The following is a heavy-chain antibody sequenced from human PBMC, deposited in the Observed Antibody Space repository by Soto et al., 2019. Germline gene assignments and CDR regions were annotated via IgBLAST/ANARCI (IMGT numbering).Heavy chain of an antibody. CDR1: GGSISNYY. Sequence: SETLSLTCTVSGGSISNYYWNRIRQSPGKGLEWIGYIYSSGSTHYNPSLQNRVTISIDTSKNQVSLKVNSVTAADTAVYYCARDHPHSYGVYYFDYWGQG. V-gene: IGHV4-59*01. CDR3: ARDHPHSYGVYYFDY. J-gene: IGHJ4*02. D-gene: IGHD5-18*01. CDR2: IYSSGST.